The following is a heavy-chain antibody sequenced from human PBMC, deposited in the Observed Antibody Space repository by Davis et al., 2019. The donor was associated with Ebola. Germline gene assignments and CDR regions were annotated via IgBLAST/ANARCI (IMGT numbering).Heavy chain of an antibody. D-gene: IGHD5-24*01. Sequence: PSETLSLTCTISGGSISSNTYYWAWIRQPPGKRLEWIGSISHTGGTYYNPSLKSHISVDTSRNQFSLELTSVTAADTAVYYCARHSTGREWLISVYYFDLWGQGALATVSS. J-gene: IGHJ4*02. CDR1: GGSISSNTYY. CDR2: ISHTGGT. V-gene: IGHV4-39*01. CDR3: ARHSTGREWLISVYYFDL.